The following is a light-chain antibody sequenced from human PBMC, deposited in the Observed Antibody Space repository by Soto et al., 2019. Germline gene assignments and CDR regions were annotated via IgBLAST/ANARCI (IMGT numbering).Light chain of an antibody. V-gene: IGLV2-11*01. CDR3: SSYAGSNTWM. J-gene: IGLJ3*02. CDR2: DVN. Sequence: QSALTQPRSVSGSPGQSVTISCTGTTSDVGAYNYVSWYQQHPGKAPKLMIYDVNKRPSGVPDRFSGSKSGNTASLTISGLQAEHEADYYCSSYAGSNTWMFGGGTKLTVL. CDR1: TSDVGAYNY.